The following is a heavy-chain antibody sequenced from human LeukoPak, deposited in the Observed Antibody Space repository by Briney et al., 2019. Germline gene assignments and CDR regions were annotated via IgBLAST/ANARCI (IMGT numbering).Heavy chain of an antibody. J-gene: IGHJ5*02. CDR1: GGSISSSSYY. CDR3: ARDSYHFNWFDP. V-gene: IGHV4-39*07. Sequence: PSETLSLTCTVSGGSISSSSYYWGWIRQPPGKGLEWIGSIYYSGSTYYNPSLKSRVTISVDTSKNQFSLKLSSVTAADTAVYYCARDSYHFNWFDPWGQGTLVTVSS. D-gene: IGHD3-3*02. CDR2: IYYSGST.